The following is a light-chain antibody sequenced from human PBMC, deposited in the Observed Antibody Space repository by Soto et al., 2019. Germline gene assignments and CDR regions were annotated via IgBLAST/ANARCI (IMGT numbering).Light chain of an antibody. V-gene: IGKV3-15*01. Sequence: EIVLTQSPATLSVSPGERATLSCRASQSVGSNFAWYQQKPGQAPRLLIFASSTRATGVPARFSGSGSGTEFTLTISSLQSEDFAVYYCQQHGDWPLTFGGGAKVEIE. CDR2: ASS. CDR3: QQHGDWPLT. CDR1: QSVGSN. J-gene: IGKJ4*01.